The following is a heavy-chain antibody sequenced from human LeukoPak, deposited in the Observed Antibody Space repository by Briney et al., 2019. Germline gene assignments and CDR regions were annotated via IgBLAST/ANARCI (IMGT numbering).Heavy chain of an antibody. J-gene: IGHJ4*02. V-gene: IGHV1-2*02. CDR3: AKEAAAGNFDY. CDR1: GYTFTGYD. CDR2: MNPNSGGT. D-gene: IGHD6-13*01. Sequence: ASVKVSCKASGYTFTGYDMHWVRQAPGQGLEWMGWMNPNSGGTNYAQKFQGRVTMTRDTSISTAYMELSRLRSDDTAVYYCAKEAAAGNFDYWGQGTLVTVSS.